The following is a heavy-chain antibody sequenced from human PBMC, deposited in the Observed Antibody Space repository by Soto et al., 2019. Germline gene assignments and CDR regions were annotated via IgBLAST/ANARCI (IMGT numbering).Heavy chain of an antibody. J-gene: IGHJ6*03. CDR3: ARGGYDFWSGYPYYYMDV. CDR2: ISSSSSTI. V-gene: IGHV3-48*01. D-gene: IGHD3-3*01. Sequence: PGGSLRLACAASGFTFSSYSMNWVRQAPGKGLEWVSYISSSSSTIYYAGSVKGRFTISRDNAKNSLYLQMNSLRAEDTAVYYCARGGYDFWSGYPYYYMDVWGKGTTVTVSS. CDR1: GFTFSSYS.